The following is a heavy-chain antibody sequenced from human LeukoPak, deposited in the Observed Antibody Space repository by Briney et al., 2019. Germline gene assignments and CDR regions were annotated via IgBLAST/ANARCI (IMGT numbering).Heavy chain of an antibody. CDR3: AKGPPPSQFYYYLDV. J-gene: IGHJ6*03. V-gene: IGHV3-23*01. CDR2: ISGSGGST. Sequence: GGSLRLSCAASGFTFSSYAMNWVRQAPGKGLEWVSAISGSGGSTYYADSVKGRFTISGDNSKSTVDLQMNSLRAEDTAVYYCAKGPPPSQFYYYLDVWGKGTTVTVSS. CDR1: GFTFSSYA.